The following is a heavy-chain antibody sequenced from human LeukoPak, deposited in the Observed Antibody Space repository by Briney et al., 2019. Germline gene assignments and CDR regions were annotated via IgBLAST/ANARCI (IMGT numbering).Heavy chain of an antibody. Sequence: GGSLRLSCAASGFTVSSNYMSWVRQAPGKGLEWVSVIYSGGSTYYADSVKGRFTISRHNSKNTLYLQMNSLRAEDTAVYYCAREGYYDSSGYSIVYWGQGTLVTVSS. CDR3: AREGYYDSSGYSIVY. V-gene: IGHV3-53*04. CDR2: IYSGGST. CDR1: GFTVSSNY. D-gene: IGHD3-22*01. J-gene: IGHJ4*02.